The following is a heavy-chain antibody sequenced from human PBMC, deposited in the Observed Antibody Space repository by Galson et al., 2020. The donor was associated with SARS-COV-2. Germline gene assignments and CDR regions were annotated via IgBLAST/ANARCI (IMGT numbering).Heavy chain of an antibody. CDR3: ARDVARLRFLEWPHDDY. J-gene: IGHJ4*02. Sequence: ASVKVSCKASGYTFTSYGISWVRQAPGQGLEWMGWISAYNGNTNYAQKLQGRVTMTTDTSTSTAYMELRSLRSDDTAVYYCARDVARLRFLEWPHDDYWGQGTLVTVSS. D-gene: IGHD3-3*01. CDR2: ISAYNGNT. V-gene: IGHV1-18*01. CDR1: GYTFTSYG.